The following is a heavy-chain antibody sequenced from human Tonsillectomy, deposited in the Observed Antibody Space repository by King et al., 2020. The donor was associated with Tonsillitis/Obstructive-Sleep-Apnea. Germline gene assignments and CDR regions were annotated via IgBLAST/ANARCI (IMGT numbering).Heavy chain of an antibody. Sequence: VQLVESGGGLIQPGGSLRLSCAASGFTVSSNYMSWVRQAPGKGLEWVSVIYSGGSTYYADSVKGRFTISRDNSKNTLYLQMNSLSAEDTAVYYCASLMNYYDSSGYYIGGDAFDIWGQGTMVTVSS. CDR1: GFTVSSNY. CDR3: ASLMNYYDSSGYYIGGDAFDI. V-gene: IGHV3-53*01. D-gene: IGHD3-22*01. J-gene: IGHJ3*02. CDR2: IYSGGST.